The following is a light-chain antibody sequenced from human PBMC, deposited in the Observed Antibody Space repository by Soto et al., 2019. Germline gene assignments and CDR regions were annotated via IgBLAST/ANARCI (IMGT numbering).Light chain of an antibody. CDR3: QQYGSSPLT. CDR1: QSINSF. V-gene: IGKV3-20*01. CDR2: GAS. J-gene: IGKJ4*01. Sequence: EIVLTQSPGTLSLSPGEGATLSCRASQSINSFLAWYQQKPGQAPRLLIYGASSRATGIPDRFSGSGSGTDFTLTISRLEPEDFAVYYCQQYGSSPLTFGGGTKVDI.